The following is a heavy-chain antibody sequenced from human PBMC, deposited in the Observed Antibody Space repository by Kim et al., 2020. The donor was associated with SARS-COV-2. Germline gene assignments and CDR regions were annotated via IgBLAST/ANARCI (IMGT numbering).Heavy chain of an antibody. CDR3: ANRPQTTVVKNKDY. V-gene: IGHV3-23*01. Sequence: DPEKGQFTISRDNTKNTLYLQMNSLRAEDTAVYYCANRPQTTVVKNKDYWGQGTLVTVSS. J-gene: IGHJ4*02. D-gene: IGHD4-17*01.